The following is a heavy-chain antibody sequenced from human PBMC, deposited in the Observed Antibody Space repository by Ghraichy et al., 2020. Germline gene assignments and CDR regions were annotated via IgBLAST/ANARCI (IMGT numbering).Heavy chain of an antibody. CDR3: ARAGYDYIWGSSRFDP. Sequence: SETLSLTCAVYGGSFSGYYWSWIRQPPGKGLEWIGEINHSGSTNYNPSLKSRVTISVDTSKNQFSLKLSSVTAADTAVYYCARAGYDYIWGSSRFDPGGQGTLVTVSS. CDR1: GGSFSGYY. D-gene: IGHD3-16*01. CDR2: INHSGST. V-gene: IGHV4-34*01. J-gene: IGHJ5*02.